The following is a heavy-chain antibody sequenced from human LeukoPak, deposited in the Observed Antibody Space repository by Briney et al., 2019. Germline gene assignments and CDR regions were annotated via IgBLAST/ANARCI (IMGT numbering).Heavy chain of an antibody. V-gene: IGHV3-23*01. CDR1: VFTATRYA. Sequence: GSLRLSCAVSVFTATRYAMSWVRLAPGKGLGWVSGVRGSVDSIYYRDCMKGKFTISRDNSRNTLYLEKNSLRAEDTAVYYCAKDGYCTTSTCDGWFDYWGLGTLVTVSS. CDR2: VRGSVDSI. D-gene: IGHD2-2*03. J-gene: IGHJ4*02. CDR3: AKDGYCTTSTCDGWFDY.